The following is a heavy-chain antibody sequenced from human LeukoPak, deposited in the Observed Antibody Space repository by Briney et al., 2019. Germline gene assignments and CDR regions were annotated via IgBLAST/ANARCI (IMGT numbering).Heavy chain of an antibody. CDR1: GYTLTELS. CDR3: ARDGRGSRSSWFDP. Sequence: ASVKVSCKVSGYTLTELSMHWVRQAPGQGLEWMGIINPSGGSTSYAQKFQGRVTMTRDMSTSTVYMELSSLRSEDTAVYYCARDGRGSRSSWFDPWGQGTLVIVSS. J-gene: IGHJ5*02. V-gene: IGHV1-46*01. CDR2: INPSGGST. D-gene: IGHD3-10*01.